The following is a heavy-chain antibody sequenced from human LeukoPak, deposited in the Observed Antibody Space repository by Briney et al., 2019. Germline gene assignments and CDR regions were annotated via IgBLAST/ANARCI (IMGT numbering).Heavy chain of an antibody. CDR2: TYHKSKWYN. Sequence: SQTLLLTCDISGDSVSRYSAAWNWIRQSPSRGLEWLGRTYHKSKWYNDYADSVKSRITVIPDTSKNQFSLHLSSVTPDDTAVYFCARGQDYYYPMDVWGQGTTVTVSS. V-gene: IGHV6-1*01. CDR1: GDSVSRYSAA. CDR3: ARGQDYYYPMDV. J-gene: IGHJ6*02.